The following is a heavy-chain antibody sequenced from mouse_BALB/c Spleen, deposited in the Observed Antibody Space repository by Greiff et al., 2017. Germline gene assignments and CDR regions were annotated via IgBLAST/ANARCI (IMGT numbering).Heavy chain of an antibody. J-gene: IGHJ3*01. CDR2: ISYSGST. Sequence: EVQGVESGPGLVKPSQSLSLTCTVTGYSITSDYAWNWIRQFPGNKLEWMGYISYSGSTSYNPSLKSRISITRDTSKNQFFLQLNSVTTEDTATYYCARRENGSFAYWGQGTLVTVSA. CDR3: ARRENGSFAY. V-gene: IGHV3-2*02. D-gene: IGHD1-2*01. CDR1: GYSITSDYA.